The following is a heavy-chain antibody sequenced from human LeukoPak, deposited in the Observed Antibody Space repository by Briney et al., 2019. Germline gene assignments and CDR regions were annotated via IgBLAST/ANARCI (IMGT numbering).Heavy chain of an antibody. Sequence: GGSLRLSCAASGFTFSSYAMSWVRQAPGKGLEWVSAISSTGGNTYHADSVKGRFTISRDNSKNTLYLQMNRLRVEDTAVYYCARRGESTNYGDYRFDSWGQGTLVIVSS. CDR3: ARRGESTNYGDYRFDS. CDR1: GFTFSSYA. J-gene: IGHJ4*02. CDR2: ISSTGGNT. D-gene: IGHD4-17*01. V-gene: IGHV3-23*01.